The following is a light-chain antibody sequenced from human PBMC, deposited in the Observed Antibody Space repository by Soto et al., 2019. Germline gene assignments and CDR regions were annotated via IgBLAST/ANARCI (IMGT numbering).Light chain of an antibody. CDR3: QQVNGYPFT. V-gene: IGKV1-9*01. Sequence: EIQLTQSPSFLSASVGDRVTITCRASQGISTSLAWYQQKPGKAPKLLIYAASTLQSGVPSRFSGSGAGTEFTLTISSLQPEDFATYSCQQVNGYPFTFGGGTKVE. J-gene: IGKJ4*01. CDR2: AAS. CDR1: QGISTS.